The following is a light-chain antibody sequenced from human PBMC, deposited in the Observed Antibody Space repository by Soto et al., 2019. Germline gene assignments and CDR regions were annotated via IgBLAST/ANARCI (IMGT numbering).Light chain of an antibody. J-gene: IGLJ2*01. CDR2: EVT. CDR1: TNDIGSYNY. V-gene: IGLV2-14*01. Sequence: QSALTQPASVSGSPGQSITLSCAGTTNDIGSYNYVSWFQQHPGEAPKLIIFEVTHRPSGISTRFSGSKSGNTASLTISDLQAEDEALYYCSSYAGSNNLVFGGGTKVTVL. CDR3: SSYAGSNNLV.